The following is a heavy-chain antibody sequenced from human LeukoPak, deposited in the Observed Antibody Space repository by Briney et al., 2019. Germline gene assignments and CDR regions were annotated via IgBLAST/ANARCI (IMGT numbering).Heavy chain of an antibody. CDR3: VRSYGSGSYYYGY. D-gene: IGHD3-10*01. CDR1: GITFSSYC. CDR2: INRDGSST. V-gene: IGHV3-74*01. Sequence: PGGSLRLSCAASGITFSSYCMHWVRQAPGKGLEWVSRINRDGSSTCYVASVRGRFTISRDNAKNTLFLQMNSLRAEDTAVCYCVRSYGSGSYYYGYWGQGTLVTVSS. J-gene: IGHJ4*02.